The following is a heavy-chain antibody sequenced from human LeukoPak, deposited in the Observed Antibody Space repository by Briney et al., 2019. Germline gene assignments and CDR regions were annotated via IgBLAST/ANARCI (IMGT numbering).Heavy chain of an antibody. CDR3: ARAPGIAVAGPGYYFDY. D-gene: IGHD6-19*01. CDR1: GYTFTSYD. CDR2: INPNNGVT. J-gene: IGHJ4*02. V-gene: IGHV1-8*02. Sequence: ASVKVSCKASGYTFTSYDINWVRQATGQGLEWMGWINPNNGVTSYAQKFQGRVTMTRDMSTSTVYMELSSLRSEDTAVYYCARAPGIAVAGPGYYFDYWGQGTLVTVSS.